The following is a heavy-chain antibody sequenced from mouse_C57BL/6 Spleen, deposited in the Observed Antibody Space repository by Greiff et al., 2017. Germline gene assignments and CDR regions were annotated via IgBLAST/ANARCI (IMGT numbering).Heavy chain of an antibody. Sequence: QVHVKQSGAELVKPGASVKISCKASGYAFSSYWMNWVKQRPGKGLEWIGQIYPGDGDTNYNGKFKGKATLTADKSSSTAYMQLRSLISEDSAVYFCARGYYCGSRGYYAMDYWGQGTSVTVSS. J-gene: IGHJ4*01. CDR1: GYAFSSYW. V-gene: IGHV1-80*01. CDR3: ARGYYCGSRGYYAMDY. D-gene: IGHD1-1*01. CDR2: IYPGDGDT.